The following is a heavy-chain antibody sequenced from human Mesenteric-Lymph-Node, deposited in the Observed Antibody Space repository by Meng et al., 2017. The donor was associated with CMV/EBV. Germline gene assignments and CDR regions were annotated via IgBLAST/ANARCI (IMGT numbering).Heavy chain of an antibody. V-gene: IGHV3-7*01. J-gene: IGHJ6*02. D-gene: IGHD6-13*01. CDR1: GFTFTSYW. CDR3: AREGGAAAVYYYYNGMDV. CDR2: IKQDGSEK. Sequence: GGSLRLSCAASGFTFTSYWMSWVRQAPGKGLEWVANIKQDGSEKYYVDSVKGRFTISRDNAKNSLYLQMNSLRAEDTAVYYCAREGGAAAVYYYYNGMDVWGQGTTVTVSS.